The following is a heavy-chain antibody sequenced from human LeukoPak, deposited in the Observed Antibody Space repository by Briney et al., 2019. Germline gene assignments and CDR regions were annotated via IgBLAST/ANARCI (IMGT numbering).Heavy chain of an antibody. D-gene: IGHD6-13*01. CDR3: ASPGMTAAGTKAFDI. CDR2: INPNSGGP. V-gene: IGHV1-2*02. J-gene: IGHJ3*02. Sequence: ASVKDSCNLFRYTFTGYYMHWMRQTPGQGIEWIVWINPNSGGPNYAQKFQGRVTMTRDTSISTAYMELSRLRSDDTAVYYCASPGMTAAGTKAFDIWGQGTMVTVSS. CDR1: RYTFTGYY.